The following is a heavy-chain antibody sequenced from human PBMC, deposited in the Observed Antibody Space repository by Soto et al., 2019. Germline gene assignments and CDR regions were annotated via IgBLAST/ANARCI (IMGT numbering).Heavy chain of an antibody. V-gene: IGHV3-23*01. CDR2: ISGVGGST. D-gene: IGHD1-20*01. CDR3: AKGRYTNRYDFDY. J-gene: IGHJ4*02. CDR1: GFSFSSYV. Sequence: EVQLLESGGGLVQPGGSLRLSCAASGFSFSSYVMSWVRQAPGKGLEWVSAISGVGGSTSYADSVKGRFTISSDNSKSTLYLQLNSLRAEDTAVYHCAKGRYTNRYDFDYWGQGTLVTVSS.